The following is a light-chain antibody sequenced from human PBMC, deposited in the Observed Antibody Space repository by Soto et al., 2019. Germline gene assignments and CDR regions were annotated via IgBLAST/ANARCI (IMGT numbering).Light chain of an antibody. CDR2: WAS. J-gene: IGKJ2*02. Sequence: DIVLTQSPDSLAVSLGERATINCKSSLSILYSSNNKNYLAWYQQKPGQPPKLLIYWASTRESGVPDRFSGSGSETDFTLTISSLQAEDVAVYYCQQYYTTPPSTFGQGTKLEIK. V-gene: IGKV4-1*01. CDR1: LSILYSSNNKNY. CDR3: QQYYTTPPST.